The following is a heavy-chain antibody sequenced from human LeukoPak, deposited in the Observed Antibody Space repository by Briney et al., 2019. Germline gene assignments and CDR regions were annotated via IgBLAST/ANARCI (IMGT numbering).Heavy chain of an antibody. D-gene: IGHD6-19*01. Sequence: PGGSLRLSCAASGFTFNNYAMYWVRQAPGKGLEWVSGLFSSGGSAHYADSVKGRFTIFRDNSKNTVYLQMNSLRAEDTAVYYCAKTTTGYSSGRYPGWPVDYGGQGPLVTVSS. CDR3: AKTTTGYSSGRYPGWPVDY. CDR1: GFTFNNYA. CDR2: LFSSGGSA. V-gene: IGHV3-23*01. J-gene: IGHJ4*02.